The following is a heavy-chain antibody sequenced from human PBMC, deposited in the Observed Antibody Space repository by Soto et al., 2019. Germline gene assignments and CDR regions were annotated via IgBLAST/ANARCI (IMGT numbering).Heavy chain of an antibody. CDR1: GGSVSGYF. Sequence: SETLSLTCTVSGGSVSGYFWSWIRQHPGKGLEWIGYIYYTGSAYYNPSLKSRVTISVDTSKNQFSLKLSSVTAADTAIYYCARRDSSAYWAPDIWGQGTMVTVS. CDR2: IYYTGSA. D-gene: IGHD3-22*01. J-gene: IGHJ3*02. V-gene: IGHV4-59*06. CDR3: ARRDSSAYWAPDI.